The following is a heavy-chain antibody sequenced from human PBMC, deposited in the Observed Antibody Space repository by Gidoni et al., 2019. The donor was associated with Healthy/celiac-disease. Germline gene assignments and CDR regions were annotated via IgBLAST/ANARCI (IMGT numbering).Heavy chain of an antibody. V-gene: IGHV3-21*01. Sequence: EVQLVESGGGLVKPGGSLRLACAASGCTFSSYSMNWVRQAPGKGLVWVSSISSSSSYISYADSVTGRFTISRDNAKNSLYLQMNSLRAEDTAVYYCARVVASCGGSCYSDYWGQGTLVTVSS. D-gene: IGHD2-15*01. CDR2: ISSSSSYI. J-gene: IGHJ4*02. CDR1: GCTFSSYS. CDR3: ARVVASCGGSCYSDY.